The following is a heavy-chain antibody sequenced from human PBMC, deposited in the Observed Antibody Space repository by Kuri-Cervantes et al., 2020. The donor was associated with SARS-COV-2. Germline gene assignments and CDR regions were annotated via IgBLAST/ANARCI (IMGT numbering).Heavy chain of an antibody. CDR3: ARAYSNYVLSDY. CDR1: GGPISSSSYY. D-gene: IGHD4-11*01. Sequence: ESLKISCTVSGGPISSSSYYWGWIRQPPGKGLEWIGSIYYSGSTYYNPSLKSRVTISVDTSKNQFSLKLSSVTAADTAVYYCARAYSNYVLSDYWGQGTLVTVSS. V-gene: IGHV4-39*07. CDR2: IYYSGST. J-gene: IGHJ4*02.